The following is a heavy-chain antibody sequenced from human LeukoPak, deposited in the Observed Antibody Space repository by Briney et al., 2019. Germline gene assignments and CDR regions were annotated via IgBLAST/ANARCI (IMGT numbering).Heavy chain of an antibody. CDR2: LNPNTGDT. J-gene: IGHJ4*02. Sequence: ASVKVSCKASGYNFAHYHTHWVRQAPGQGLEWMGSLNPNTGDTLLAQKFQGRVTMTRDTSITVGYMELSSLTFDDTAAYYCARDPDSGPDLWGQGTLVTVAS. CDR1: GYNFAHYH. D-gene: IGHD2-15*01. V-gene: IGHV1-2*02. CDR3: ARDPDSGPDL.